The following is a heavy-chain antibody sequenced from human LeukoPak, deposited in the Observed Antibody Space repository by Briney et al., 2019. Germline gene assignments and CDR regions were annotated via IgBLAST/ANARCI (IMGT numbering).Heavy chain of an antibody. CDR1: GGSITTYY. J-gene: IGHJ4*02. CDR2: MYSGST. V-gene: IGHV4-4*07. CDR3: ARSDCSRGGCPSFGY. D-gene: IGHD2-15*01. Sequence: PSETLSLTCTVSGGSITTYYWSWIRQPAGKGLEWIGRMYSGSTNYSPSLKSRVTMSVDTSKNQFYLKLTSVTAADTAVYYCARSDCSRGGCPSFGYWGQGLLVTVSP.